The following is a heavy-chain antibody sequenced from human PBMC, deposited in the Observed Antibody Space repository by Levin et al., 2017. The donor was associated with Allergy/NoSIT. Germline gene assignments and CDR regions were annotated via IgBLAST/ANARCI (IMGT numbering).Heavy chain of an antibody. CDR3: ARTHKSRGILTGYYRMSWFDP. J-gene: IGHJ5*02. CDR2: IIPILGIA. D-gene: IGHD3-9*01. Sequence: SVKVSCKASGGTFSSYAISWVRQAPGQGLEWMGRIIPILGIANYAQKFQGRVTITADKSTSTAYMELSSLRSEDTAVYYCARTHKSRGILTGYYRMSWFDPWGQGTLVTVSS. V-gene: IGHV1-69*04. CDR1: GGTFSSYA.